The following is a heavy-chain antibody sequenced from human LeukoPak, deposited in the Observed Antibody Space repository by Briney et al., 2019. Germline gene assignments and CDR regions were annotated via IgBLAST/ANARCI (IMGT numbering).Heavy chain of an antibody. Sequence: SETLSLTCAVYGGSFSGYYWSWIRQPPGKGLEWIGEINHSGSTNYNPSLKSRVTISVDTSKNQFSLKLSSVTAADTAVYYCARGYVLRYFDWFEPWGQGTLVTVSS. D-gene: IGHD3-9*01. CDR1: GGSFSGYY. V-gene: IGHV4-34*01. J-gene: IGHJ5*02. CDR2: INHSGST. CDR3: ARGYVLRYFDWFEP.